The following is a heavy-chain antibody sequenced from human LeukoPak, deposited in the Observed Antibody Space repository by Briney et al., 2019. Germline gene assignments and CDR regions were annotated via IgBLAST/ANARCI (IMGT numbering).Heavy chain of an antibody. V-gene: IGHV3-15*01. CDR3: TTVQQWLAQALGY. CDR1: GFTFSNAW. J-gene: IGHJ4*02. D-gene: IGHD6-19*01. Sequence: GGSLRLSCAASGFTFSNAWMTWVRQAPGKGLEWVGYIKKKSDGGATDYAAPVKGRFTISRDDSKDTLYLQMNSLKTEDTAVYYCTTVQQWLAQALGYWGQGTLVTVSS. CDR2: IKKKSDGGAT.